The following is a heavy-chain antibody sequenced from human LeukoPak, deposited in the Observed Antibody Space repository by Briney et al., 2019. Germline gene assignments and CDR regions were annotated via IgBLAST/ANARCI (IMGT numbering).Heavy chain of an antibody. CDR3: ARSGVYYYGMDV. D-gene: IGHD7-27*01. CDR1: GFTVSSNS. CDR2: IYSGGST. Sequence: GGSLRLSCAASGFTVSSNSMSWVRQAPGKGLEWVSVIYSGGSTYYADSVKGRFTISGDNSKNTLYLQMNSLRAEGTAVYYCARSGVYYYGMDVWGQGTTVTVSS. J-gene: IGHJ6*02. V-gene: IGHV3-53*01.